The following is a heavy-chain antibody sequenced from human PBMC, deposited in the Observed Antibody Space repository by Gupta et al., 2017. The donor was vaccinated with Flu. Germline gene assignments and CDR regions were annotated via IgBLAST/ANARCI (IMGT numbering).Heavy chain of an antibody. D-gene: IGHD6-19*01. CDR2: INPNSGGT. J-gene: IGHJ6*02. CDR3: ARDLIGEQWLIYGMDV. V-gene: IGHV1-2*02. Sequence: PGQGLEWMGWINPNSGGTNYAQKFQGRVTMTRDTSISTAYMELSRLRSDDTAVYYCARDLIGEQWLIYGMDVWGQGTTVTVSS.